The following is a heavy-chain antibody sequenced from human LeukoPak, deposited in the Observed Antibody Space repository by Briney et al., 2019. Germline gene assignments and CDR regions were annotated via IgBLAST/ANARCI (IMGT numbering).Heavy chain of an antibody. CDR1: GGSISSGGYY. CDR2: IYYSGST. J-gene: IGHJ4*02. D-gene: IGHD3-22*01. Sequence: PSQTLSLTCTVSGGSISSGGYYWSWIRQHPRKGLEWIGYIYYSGSTYYNPSLNSRVTISVDTSKNQFSLKLSSVTAADTAVYYCARDSHSSGYYYFDYWGQGTLVTVSS. V-gene: IGHV4-31*03. CDR3: ARDSHSSGYYYFDY.